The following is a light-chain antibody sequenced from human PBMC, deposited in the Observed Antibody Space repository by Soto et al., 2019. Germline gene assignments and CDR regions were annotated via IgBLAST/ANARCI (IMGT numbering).Light chain of an antibody. Sequence: EIVLTQSPGTLSLSPGERATLSCRASQSVGNNFLAWYQQKPGQAPRLLIYGVSSRATGIPDRFSGSGSGTDFTLTIRSLEPEDFAVYYCQQYGSFPYTFGHGTKLEIK. CDR2: GVS. J-gene: IGKJ2*01. CDR1: QSVGNNF. CDR3: QQYGSFPYT. V-gene: IGKV3-20*01.